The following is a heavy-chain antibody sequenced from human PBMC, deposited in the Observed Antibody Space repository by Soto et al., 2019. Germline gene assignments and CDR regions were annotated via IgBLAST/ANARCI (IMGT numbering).Heavy chain of an antibody. J-gene: IGHJ6*02. D-gene: IGHD3-22*01. CDR1: GFTFSSYA. Sequence: GGSLRLSCAASGFTFSSYAMHWVRQAPGKGLEWVAVISYDGSNKYYADSVKGRFTISRDNSKNTLYLQMNSLRAEDTAVYYCASPDSSGRKPTYYYYGMDVWGQGTTVTVSS. CDR3: ASPDSSGRKPTYYYYGMDV. CDR2: ISYDGSNK. V-gene: IGHV3-30-3*01.